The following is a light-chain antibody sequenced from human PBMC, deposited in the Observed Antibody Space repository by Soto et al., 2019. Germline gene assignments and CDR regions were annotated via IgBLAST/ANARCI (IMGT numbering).Light chain of an antibody. J-gene: IGLJ1*01. CDR3: QVWDSHSVYV. V-gene: IGLV3-21*02. CDR1: NIGNKR. Sequence: SYELTQPPSGSVAPGQTARLTCGGNNIGNKREHWYQQKPGQAPVLVVYDDSDRPSGIPEGCSGSNSGNTASLSISRVEAWDEAYYYCQVWDSHSVYVFGTGTKVTVL. CDR2: DDS.